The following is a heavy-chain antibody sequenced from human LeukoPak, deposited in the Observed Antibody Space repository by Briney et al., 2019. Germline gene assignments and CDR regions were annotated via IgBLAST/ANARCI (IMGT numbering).Heavy chain of an antibody. CDR1: GYTFTGYY. J-gene: IGHJ4*02. D-gene: IGHD6-13*01. CDR2: INPNSGGT. CDR3: ARVTLIAAAGKSGLGY. Sequence: ASVKVSCKASGYTFTGYYMHWVRQAPGQGLEWMGWINPNSGGTNYAQKFQGRVTMTRDTSISTAYMELSRLRSDDTAVYYCARVTLIAAAGKSGLGYWGQGTLVTVSS. V-gene: IGHV1-2*02.